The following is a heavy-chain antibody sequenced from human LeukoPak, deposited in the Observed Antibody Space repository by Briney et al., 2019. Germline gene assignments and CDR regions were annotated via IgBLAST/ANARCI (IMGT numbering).Heavy chain of an antibody. V-gene: IGHV4-59*01. Sequence: SETLSLTCTVSGGSISSYYWSWIRQPPGKGLEWIGYIYYSGSTNYNPSLKSRVTISVDTSKNQFSLKLSSVTAADTAVYYCARGPPHIVVGEYYFDYWGQGTLVTVYS. CDR1: GGSISSYY. D-gene: IGHD2-21*01. CDR2: IYYSGST. CDR3: ARGPPHIVVGEYYFDY. J-gene: IGHJ4*02.